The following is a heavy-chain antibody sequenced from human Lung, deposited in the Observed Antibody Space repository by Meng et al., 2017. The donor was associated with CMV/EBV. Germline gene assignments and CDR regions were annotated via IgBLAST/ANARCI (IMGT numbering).Heavy chain of an antibody. Sequence: SXTLSLXCTVSGGSVSSTNSYWGWLRQPPGKGLEWIGTIYYSGTTHYNPSLKSRVTISVDTSKNQFSLKLNSVTAADTAVYFCARDGYYDFWSGQYKPSNWFDPXGQGXLVPSPQ. CDR3: ARDGYYDFWSGQYKPSNWFDP. CDR1: GGSVSSTNSY. J-gene: IGHJ5*02. V-gene: IGHV4-39*07. D-gene: IGHD3-3*01. CDR2: IYYSGTT.